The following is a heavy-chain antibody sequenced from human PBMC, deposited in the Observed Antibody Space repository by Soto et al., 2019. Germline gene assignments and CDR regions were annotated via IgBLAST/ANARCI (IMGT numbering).Heavy chain of an antibody. CDR2: IYYSGST. D-gene: IGHD2-2*01. Sequence: SETLSLTCTVSGGSISSYYWSWIRQPPGKGLEWIGYIYYSGSTNYNPSLKSRVTISVDTSKNQFSLKLSSVTAAGTAVYYCARGRGYCSSTSCHTFDYWGQGTLVTVSS. V-gene: IGHV4-59*01. J-gene: IGHJ4*02. CDR1: GGSISSYY. CDR3: ARGRGYCSSTSCHTFDY.